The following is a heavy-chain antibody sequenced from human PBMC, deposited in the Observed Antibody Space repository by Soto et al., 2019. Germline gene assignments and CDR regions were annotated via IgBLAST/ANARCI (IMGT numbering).Heavy chain of an antibody. D-gene: IGHD2-2*01. CDR2: IYPGDSDT. V-gene: IGHV5-51*01. CDR3: ARRVSGRGYCSSTSCYSWETGWFDP. J-gene: IGHJ5*02. Sequence: GESLKISCKGSGYSFTSYWIGWVRQMPGKGLEWMGIIYPGDSDTRYSPSFQGQVTISADKSISTAYLQWSSLKASDTAMYYCARRVSGRGYCSSTSCYSWETGWFDPWGQGTLVTVSS. CDR1: GYSFTSYW.